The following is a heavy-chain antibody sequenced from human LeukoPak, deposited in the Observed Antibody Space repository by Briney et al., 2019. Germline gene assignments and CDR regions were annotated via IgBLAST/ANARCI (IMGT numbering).Heavy chain of an antibody. V-gene: IGHV4-61*05. J-gene: IGHJ5*02. CDR3: ARTLDIVATMGSNWFDP. CDR1: GDSISDSSYY. Sequence: PSETLSLTCTVSGDSISDSSYYWSWIRQPPGKGLEWIGYIYYSGSTNYNPSLKSRVTISVDTSKNQFSLKLSSVTAADTAVYYCARTLDIVATMGSNWFDPWGQGTLVTVSS. CDR2: IYYSGST. D-gene: IGHD5-12*01.